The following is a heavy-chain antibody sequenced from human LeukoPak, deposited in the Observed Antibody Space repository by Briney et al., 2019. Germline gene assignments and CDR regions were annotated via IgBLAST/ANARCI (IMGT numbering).Heavy chain of an antibody. CDR2: IKSKTDGGTT. J-gene: IGHJ3*02. V-gene: IGHV3-15*01. CDR1: GFTFSNAW. CDR3: TTGLSVGGAFDI. Sequence: GGSLRLSCAASGFTFSNAWMSWVRQAPGEGLEWVGRIKSKTDGGTTDYAAPVKGRFTISRDDSKNTLYLQMNSLKTEDTAVYYCTTGLSVGGAFDIWGQGTMVTVSS. D-gene: IGHD3-16*01.